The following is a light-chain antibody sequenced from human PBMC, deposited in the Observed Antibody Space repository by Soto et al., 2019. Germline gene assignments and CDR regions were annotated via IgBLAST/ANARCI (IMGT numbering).Light chain of an antibody. Sequence: QSALTQPASVSGSPGQSITISCTGTSSDVGGYNSVSWYQQYPGKAPKLMIYEVSNRPSGVSDRFSGSKSGNTASLTISGLQAEDEADYYCCSHTSSGTYVVIGGGTKLTVL. CDR3: CSHTSSGTYVV. CDR2: EVS. CDR1: SSDVGGYNS. J-gene: IGLJ2*01. V-gene: IGLV2-14*01.